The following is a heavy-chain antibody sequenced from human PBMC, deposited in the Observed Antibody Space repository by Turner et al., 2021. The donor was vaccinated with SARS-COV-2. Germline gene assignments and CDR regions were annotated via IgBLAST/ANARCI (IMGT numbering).Heavy chain of an antibody. V-gene: IGHV1-69*10. Sequence: QVQLVQSGAEVRKPGSSVSVSCKPSGGTFTTYAIGWVLQAPGQGLEWMGGIIIFLGIANYAQNFKGRVTITADKSTSTAYMELSSMRSEDTALYYCATLGGVAAQNFDYWGQGTLVTVSS. CDR2: IIIFLGIA. D-gene: IGHD6-25*01. CDR1: GGTFTTYA. CDR3: ATLGGVAAQNFDY. J-gene: IGHJ4*02.